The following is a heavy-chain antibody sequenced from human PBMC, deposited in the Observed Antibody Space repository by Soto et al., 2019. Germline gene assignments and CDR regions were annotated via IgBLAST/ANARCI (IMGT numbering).Heavy chain of an antibody. V-gene: IGHV1-69*01. CDR2: VIPLFGTA. CDR3: ATGGHNDGYNFYHGMDV. Sequence: QVQVVQSGAEVKKPGSSVKVSCKVSGGIFTNNAISWVRQAPGQGLEWLGGVIPLFGTAYYAQIFRGRLRISADGATTPAYMELGGLTTADTAVYFCATGGHNDGYNFYHGMDVWGQGTTVTVS. CDR1: GGIFTNNA. J-gene: IGHJ6*02. D-gene: IGHD5-18*01.